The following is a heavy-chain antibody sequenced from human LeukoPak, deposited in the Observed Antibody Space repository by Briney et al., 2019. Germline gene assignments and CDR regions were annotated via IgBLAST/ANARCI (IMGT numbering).Heavy chain of an antibody. Sequence: SETLTLTCTVSGSSMDSYYWSWIRQPPGKGLEWIGYIYSSGSTNYNPSVKSRVTISIDTSKNQFSLKVSSVTAADTAVYYCGRGFGSGYDFPTYFYGMDLWGQGTTVTVSS. CDR2: IYSSGST. CDR3: GRGFGSGYDFPTYFYGMDL. CDR1: GSSMDSYY. V-gene: IGHV4-59*01. D-gene: IGHD5-12*01. J-gene: IGHJ6*02.